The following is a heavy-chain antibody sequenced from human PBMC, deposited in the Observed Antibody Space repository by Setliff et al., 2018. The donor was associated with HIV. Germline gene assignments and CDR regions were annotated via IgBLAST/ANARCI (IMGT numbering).Heavy chain of an antibody. CDR1: GFTFSSYW. CDR2: INSDGSST. Sequence: GGSLRLSCAASGFTFSSYWMHWVRQAPGKGLVWVSRINSDGSSTSYADSVKGRFTISRDNSKNTLYLQMNSLTDADTALYYCVKVPGSGIVRYFDYWGQGTLVT. D-gene: IGHD3-22*01. J-gene: IGHJ4*02. CDR3: VKVPGSGIVRYFDY. V-gene: IGHV3-74*01.